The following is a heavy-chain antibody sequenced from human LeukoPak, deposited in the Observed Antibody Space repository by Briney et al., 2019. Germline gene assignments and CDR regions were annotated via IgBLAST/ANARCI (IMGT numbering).Heavy chain of an antibody. D-gene: IGHD3-22*01. J-gene: IGHJ6*02. CDR3: AKDMGYDSSGYIKALYYYGMDV. V-gene: IGHV1-46*01. CDR2: INPSGGST. CDR1: TYTFTNYY. Sequence: GASVKVSCKASTYTFTNYYMHWARQAPGQGLEWMGIINPSGGSTSYAQRFQGRVTMTRDTSTSTVYMELNSLRSEDTALYYCAKDMGYDSSGYIKALYYYGMDVWGQGTTVTVSS.